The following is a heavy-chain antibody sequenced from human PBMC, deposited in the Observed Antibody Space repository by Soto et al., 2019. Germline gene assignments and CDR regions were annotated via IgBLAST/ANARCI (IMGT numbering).Heavy chain of an antibody. CDR2: ISAYNGNT. CDR3: ARDPLSSSWYYYYGMDV. Sequence: GASVKVSCNASGYTFTSYGISWVRQAPGQGLEWMGWISAYNGNTNYAQKLQGRVTMTTDTSTSTAYMELRSLRSDDTAVYYCARDPLSSSWYYYYGMDVWGQGTTVTVSS. V-gene: IGHV1-18*01. D-gene: IGHD6-13*01. J-gene: IGHJ6*02. CDR1: GYTFTSYG.